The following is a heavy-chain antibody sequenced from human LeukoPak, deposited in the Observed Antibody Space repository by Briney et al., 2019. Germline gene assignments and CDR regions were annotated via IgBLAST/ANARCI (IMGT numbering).Heavy chain of an antibody. Sequence: GRSLRLSCAASGFTFSSYGMHWVRQAPGKGLEWVAVIWYDGSNKYYADSVKGRFTISRDNSKNTLDLQMNSLRAEDTAVYYCARGNGYSSGWGDYWGQGTLVTVSS. CDR1: GFTFSSYG. CDR2: IWYDGSNK. V-gene: IGHV3-33*01. D-gene: IGHD6-19*01. J-gene: IGHJ4*02. CDR3: ARGNGYSSGWGDY.